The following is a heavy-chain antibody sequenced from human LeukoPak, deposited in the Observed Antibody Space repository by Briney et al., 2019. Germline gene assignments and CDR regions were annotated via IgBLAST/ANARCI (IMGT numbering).Heavy chain of an antibody. V-gene: IGHV5-51*01. CDR3: ARPPTYYYDCSGYYGGGPNYFDY. Sequence: GESLKISCKGSGYSFTSYWIGWVRQMPGKGLEWMGIIYPGDSDTRYSPSFQGQVTISADKSISTAYLQWSSLKASDTAMYYCARPPTYYYDCSGYYGGGPNYFDYWGQGTLVTVSS. D-gene: IGHD3-22*01. CDR1: GYSFTSYW. CDR2: IYPGDSDT. J-gene: IGHJ4*02.